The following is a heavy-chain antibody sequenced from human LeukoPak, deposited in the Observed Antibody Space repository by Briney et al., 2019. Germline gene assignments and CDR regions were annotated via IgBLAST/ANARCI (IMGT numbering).Heavy chain of an antibody. CDR3: AKVHGYYDSSGYYSL. V-gene: IGHV3-9*01. J-gene: IGHJ4*02. Sequence: PGGSLRLSCAVSGFIFDDYAMHWVRQAPGKGLEWVSGITWGRDNLAYAASVKGRFTISRDNAENSLYLQMNSLRAEDTALYYCAKVHGYYDSSGYYSLWGQGTLVTVSS. D-gene: IGHD3-22*01. CDR2: ITWGRDNL. CDR1: GFIFDDYA.